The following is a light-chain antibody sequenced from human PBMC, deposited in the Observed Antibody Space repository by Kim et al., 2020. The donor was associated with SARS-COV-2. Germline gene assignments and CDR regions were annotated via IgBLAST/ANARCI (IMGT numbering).Light chain of an antibody. V-gene: IGKV1-33*01. CDR1: QDISNY. Sequence: SVGDRVPITCQASQDISNYLKWYQQKPGKAPKLLIYDASNLETGVPSRFSGSGSGTDFTFTISSLQPEDISTYYCEQYDNLPPFTFGPGTKVDIK. CDR3: EQYDNLPPFT. CDR2: DAS. J-gene: IGKJ3*01.